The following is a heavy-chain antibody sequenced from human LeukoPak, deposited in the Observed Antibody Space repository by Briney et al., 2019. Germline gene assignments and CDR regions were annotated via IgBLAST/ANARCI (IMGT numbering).Heavy chain of an antibody. CDR2: IRQDGSEK. CDR1: GFILRSYW. Sequence: PGGSLRLSCAASGFILRSYWMNWVRQAPGKGLEWVASIRQDGSEKTYVDSVKGRFTISRDNTKNSLSLQVNSLRVEDTAVYYCARDGTAAGLYFDLWGQGTLVTVSS. J-gene: IGHJ4*01. V-gene: IGHV3-7*01. CDR3: ARDGTAAGLYFDL. D-gene: IGHD6-13*01.